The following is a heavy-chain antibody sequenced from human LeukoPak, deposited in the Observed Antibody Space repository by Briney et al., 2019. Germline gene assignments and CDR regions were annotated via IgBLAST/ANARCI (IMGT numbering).Heavy chain of an antibody. D-gene: IGHD5-12*01. J-gene: IGHJ3*02. CDR2: ISWNRGSI. V-gene: IGHV3-9*01. CDR3: AKDIVATIPNKRVAFDI. CDR1: GVTLSSYW. Sequence: GGSLRLSCAASGVTLSSYWMSWVRQAPGKGLEWVSGISWNRGSIVYAYSVKGRFTISRENAKNSLYLQMNGLSAEDTALDYCAKDIVATIPNKRVAFDIWGQGTMVTVSS.